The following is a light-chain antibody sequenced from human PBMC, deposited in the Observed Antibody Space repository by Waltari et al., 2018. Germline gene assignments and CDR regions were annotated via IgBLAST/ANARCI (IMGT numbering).Light chain of an antibody. CDR1: QSVRSY. J-gene: IGKJ4*01. V-gene: IGKV3-11*01. CDR2: DAS. Sequence: EILLTQSPVTLSVSTGERATLSCKASQSVRSYLAWYQQKPGQAPRLLIYDASNRASGIPARFSGSGSGTDFTLTISNVEPEDFAVYYCQQRHDWPLNFGGGTKLEIK. CDR3: QQRHDWPLN.